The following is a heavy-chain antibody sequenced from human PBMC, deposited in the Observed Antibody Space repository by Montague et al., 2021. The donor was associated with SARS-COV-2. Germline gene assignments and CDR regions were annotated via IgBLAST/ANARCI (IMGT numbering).Heavy chain of an antibody. CDR2: INHSGSA. D-gene: IGHD2-2*02. CDR1: GESFSGYY. CDR3: ARLGEGVVPAPILGVGPYYSYYYMDV. J-gene: IGHJ6*03. V-gene: IGHV4-34*01. Sequence: SETLSLTCAVYGESFSGYYWNWIRQPPGKGLEWIGEINHSGSANYNPSLKRRVTISVDTSKNQFSLKLNSVTAADTAVYYCARLGEGVVPAPILGVGPYYSYYYMDVWGKGATVTVSS.